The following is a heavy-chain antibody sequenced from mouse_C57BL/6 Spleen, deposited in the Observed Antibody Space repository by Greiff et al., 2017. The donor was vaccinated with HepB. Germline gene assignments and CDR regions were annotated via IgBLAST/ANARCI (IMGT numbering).Heavy chain of an antibody. CDR3: AKGDYDVYAMDY. Sequence: EVKLMESGGGLVKPGGSLKLSCAASGFTFSDYGMHWVRQAPEKGLEWVAYISSGSSTIYYAATVKGRFPISRDNAKNTLFLQITSLRSEDTAMYYCAKGDYDVYAMDYWGQGTSVTVSS. J-gene: IGHJ4*01. D-gene: IGHD2-4*01. CDR2: ISSGSSTI. V-gene: IGHV5-17*01. CDR1: GFTFSDYG.